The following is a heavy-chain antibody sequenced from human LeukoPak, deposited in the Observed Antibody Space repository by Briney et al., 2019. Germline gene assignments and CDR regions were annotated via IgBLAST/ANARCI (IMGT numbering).Heavy chain of an antibody. V-gene: IGHV5-51*01. Sequence: ESQTLSRKGSGYSFTSYWIGWVRQMPPKGLEWMGIIYPGYSGTRNSPPSQGQLTIPADKSNSTPYLQWRSLMASDTAMYYCPRHLGPVRYYYYGMDVGGGGTTDTV. CDR2: IYPGYSGT. J-gene: IGHJ6*02. CDR3: PRHLGPVRYYYYGMDV. CDR1: GYSFTSYW.